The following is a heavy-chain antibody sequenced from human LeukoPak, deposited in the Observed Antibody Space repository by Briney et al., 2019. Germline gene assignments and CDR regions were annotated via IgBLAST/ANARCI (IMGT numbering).Heavy chain of an antibody. CDR3: AKDTGNSGYDWPLYYYYGMDV. CDR1: GFTFSSYG. V-gene: IGHV3-30*18. CDR2: ISYDGSNK. D-gene: IGHD5-12*01. Sequence: PGRSLRLSCAASGFTFSSYGMHWVRQAPGKGLEWVAVISYDGSNKYYADSVKGRFTISRDNSKNTLYLQMNSLRAEDTAVYYCAKDTGNSGYDWPLYYYYGMDVWGQGTTVTVSS. J-gene: IGHJ6*02.